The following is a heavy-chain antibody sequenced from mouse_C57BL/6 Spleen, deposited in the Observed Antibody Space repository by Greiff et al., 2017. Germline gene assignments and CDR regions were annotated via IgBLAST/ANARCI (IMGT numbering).Heavy chain of an antibody. Sequence: QVQLQQSGAELVKPGASVKLSCKASGYTFTEYTIHWVKQRSGQGLEWIGWFYPGSGSIKYNEKFKDKATLTADKSSSTVYMELSRLTSEDSAVYFCARHEALPYYYGSTYFDYWGQGTTLTVSS. CDR2: FYPGSGSI. V-gene: IGHV1-62-2*01. D-gene: IGHD1-1*01. J-gene: IGHJ2*01. CDR1: GYTFTEYT. CDR3: ARHEALPYYYGSTYFDY.